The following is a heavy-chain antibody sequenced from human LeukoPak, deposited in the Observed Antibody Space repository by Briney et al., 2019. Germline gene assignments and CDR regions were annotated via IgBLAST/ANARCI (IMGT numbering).Heavy chain of an antibody. CDR2: ISSSSSYI. J-gene: IGHJ4*02. D-gene: IGHD3-16*01. Sequence: GGPLRLSCAASGFTFSSYSMNWVRQAPGKGLEWVSSISSSSSYIYYADSVKGRFTISRDNAKNSLYLQMNSLRAEDTAVYYCARDTHFGGDFDYWGQGTLVTVSS. V-gene: IGHV3-21*01. CDR1: GFTFSSYS. CDR3: ARDTHFGGDFDY.